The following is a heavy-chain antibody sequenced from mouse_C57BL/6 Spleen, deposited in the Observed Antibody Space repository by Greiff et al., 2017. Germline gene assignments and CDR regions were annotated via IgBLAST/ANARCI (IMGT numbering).Heavy chain of an antibody. CDR3: AKFITTVVATGDY. D-gene: IGHD1-1*01. V-gene: IGHV1-82*01. CDR1: GYAFSSSW. J-gene: IGHJ2*01. CDR2: IYPGDGDT. Sequence: VKLMESGPELVKPGASVKISCKASGYAFSSSWMNWVKQRPGKGLEWIGRIYPGDGDTNYNGKFKGKATLTADKSSSTAYIQLSSLTSEDSAVYFCAKFITTVVATGDYWGQGTTLTVSS.